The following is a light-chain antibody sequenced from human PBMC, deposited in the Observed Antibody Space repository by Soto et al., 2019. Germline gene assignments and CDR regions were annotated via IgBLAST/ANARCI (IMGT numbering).Light chain of an antibody. CDR2: GAS. J-gene: IGKJ5*01. V-gene: IGKV3-20*01. CDR1: QSVTNSY. CDR3: QQYSSSPPIT. Sequence: ENLLTQSPGTLSLSPGEGATLSCRASQSVTNSYLAWYQQKPGQAPRLLIYGASSRATGIPDRFSGSGSETDFTLTISRLEPEDFAVYYCQQYSSSPPITFGQGTRLEIK.